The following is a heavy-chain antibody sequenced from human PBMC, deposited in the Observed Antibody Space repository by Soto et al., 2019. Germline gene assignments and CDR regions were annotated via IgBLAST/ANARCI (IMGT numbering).Heavy chain of an antibody. Sequence: SETLSLTCTVSGASISSYYWSWIRQSPGKGLEWVGHIYYTGSSEYNPSLKSRVAISIDTSKTQFSLKVSSVTAADTAVYYCTRYLVTGYFDLWGRGTLVTVSS. CDR1: GASISSYY. D-gene: IGHD2-8*02. V-gene: IGHV4-59*12. CDR2: IYYTGSS. J-gene: IGHJ2*01. CDR3: TRYLVTGYFDL.